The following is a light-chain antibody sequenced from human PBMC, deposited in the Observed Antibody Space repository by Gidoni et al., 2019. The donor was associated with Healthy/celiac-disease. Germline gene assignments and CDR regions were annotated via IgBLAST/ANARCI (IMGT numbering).Light chain of an antibody. V-gene: IGKV3-11*01. Sequence: EIVFTQSPATLSLSPGESATLPCRASQSVSRYLAWYQQKPGKAPMLLIYDASNRATGIPARFSGSGSGTDFTLTISSLEPEDFAAYYCQQRSNWPPTFXQXTKVXIK. CDR1: QSVSRY. CDR3: QQRSNWPPT. CDR2: DAS. J-gene: IGKJ1*01.